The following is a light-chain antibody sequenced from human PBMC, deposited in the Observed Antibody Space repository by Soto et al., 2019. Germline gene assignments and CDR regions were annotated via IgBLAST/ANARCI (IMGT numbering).Light chain of an antibody. CDR3: ISYTDRQSYL. CDR1: SSDIGSYDH. J-gene: IGLJ1*01. V-gene: IGLV2-14*03. CDR2: AAS. Sequence: QSVLTQPASVSGSPGQSITISCSGTSSDIGSYDHVAWYQQFPGKSPKLIIYAASDRPSGVSDRFSGSKSGISASLTISGLQTEDEADYYCISYTDRQSYLFGTGTRSPS.